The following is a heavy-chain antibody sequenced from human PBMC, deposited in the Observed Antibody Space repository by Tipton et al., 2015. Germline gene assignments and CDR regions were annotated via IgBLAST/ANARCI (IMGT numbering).Heavy chain of an antibody. CDR2: ISGNAGNI. CDR1: GFSFSSYA. J-gene: IGHJ4*02. V-gene: IGHV3-23*01. D-gene: IGHD5/OR15-5a*01. Sequence: SLRLSCAASGFSFSSYAMNWVRQAPGKGLEWVSGISGNAGNIFYADSVEGRFTISRDNSNNTLYLQLSSLRVEDAAVYYCAKGRLSARPLSYFDSWGQGTLVTVSS. CDR3: AKGRLSARPLSYFDS.